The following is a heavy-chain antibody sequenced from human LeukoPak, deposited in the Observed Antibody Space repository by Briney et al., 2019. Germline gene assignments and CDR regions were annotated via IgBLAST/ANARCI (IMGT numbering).Heavy chain of an antibody. J-gene: IGHJ3*02. D-gene: IGHD3-22*01. Sequence: ASVKVSCKASGYTFTSYYMHWVRQAPGQGLEWMGIINPSGGSTSYAQKFQGRVTMTRDMSTSTVYKELSSLRSEDTAVYYCARAQPSYYYDSSGYPIESSYAFDIWGQGTMVTVSS. CDR2: INPSGGST. V-gene: IGHV1-46*01. CDR1: GYTFTSYY. CDR3: ARAQPSYYYDSSGYPIESSYAFDI.